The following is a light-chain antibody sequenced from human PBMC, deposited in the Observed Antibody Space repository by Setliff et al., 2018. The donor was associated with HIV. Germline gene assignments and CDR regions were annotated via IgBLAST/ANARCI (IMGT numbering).Light chain of an antibody. J-gene: IGLJ1*01. CDR2: EVN. CDR1: SSDVGSYNR. CDR3: SSYTRISTYV. Sequence: QSALTQPPSVSGSPGQSVTISCTGTSSDVGSYNRVSWYQQPPGTAPKLMIYEVNNRPSGVPDRFSGSKSGNTASLTISGLQAEDEADYYCSSYTRISTYVFGTGTKGTVL. V-gene: IGLV2-18*02.